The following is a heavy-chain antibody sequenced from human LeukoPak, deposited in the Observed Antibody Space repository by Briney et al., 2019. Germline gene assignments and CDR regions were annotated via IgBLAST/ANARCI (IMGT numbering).Heavy chain of an antibody. CDR2: ISSSGSTI. Sequence: GGSLRLSCAASGFTFSSYEMNWVRQAPGRGLEWVSYISSSGSTIYYADSLKGRFTISRDNAKNSLYLQMNSLRAEDTAVYYCARQPRSSSWYVPHWFDPWGQGTLVTVSS. CDR1: GFTFSSYE. V-gene: IGHV3-48*03. J-gene: IGHJ5*02. CDR3: ARQPRSSSWYVPHWFDP. D-gene: IGHD6-13*01.